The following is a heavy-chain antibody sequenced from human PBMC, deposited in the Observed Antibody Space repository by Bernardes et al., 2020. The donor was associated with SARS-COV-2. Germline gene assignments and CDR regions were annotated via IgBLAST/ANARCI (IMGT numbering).Heavy chain of an antibody. CDR2: FSHNGSTT. J-gene: IGHJ4*02. V-gene: IGHV3-64D*06. CDR3: MKQRPTGDY. Sequence: GGSLRLSCSGSGFTFSEYPMNWVRQAPGKGLEYVSRFSHNGSTTYYADSVKGRFTISGDNSKNTMYLQMNSLRVEDTAVYFCMKQRPTGDYWDQGTLVTVSP. CDR1: GFTFSEYP. D-gene: IGHD6-25*01.